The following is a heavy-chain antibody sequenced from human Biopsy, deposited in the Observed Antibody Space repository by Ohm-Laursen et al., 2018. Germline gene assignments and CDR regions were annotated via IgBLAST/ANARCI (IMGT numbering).Heavy chain of an antibody. D-gene: IGHD3-3*01. V-gene: IGHV4-59*05. Sequence: SDTLSLTCTVSGGSISNYYWSWVRQPPGKGLEWIGSISYRGTTSYNPSLKSRVAISVDTSKNQLSLSLNSVTAADTAVFYCARLRGGVVINYSWFDPWGQGILVTVSS. J-gene: IGHJ5*02. CDR2: ISYRGTT. CDR3: ARLRGGVVINYSWFDP. CDR1: GGSISNYY.